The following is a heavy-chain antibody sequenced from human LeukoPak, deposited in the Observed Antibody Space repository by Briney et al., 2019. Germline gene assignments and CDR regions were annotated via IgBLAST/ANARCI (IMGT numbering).Heavy chain of an antibody. CDR2: IYYSGNT. Sequence: PSETLSLTCTVSGGSISSGGYYWRWLRQHPGQGLEWIVYIYYSGNTYYNPSLKSRVTISVDTSKNQFSLKLSSVTAADTAVYYCARIADIVATRDYYYYMDVWGKGTTVTVSS. J-gene: IGHJ6*03. CDR1: GGSISSGGYY. D-gene: IGHD5-12*01. V-gene: IGHV4-31*03. CDR3: ARIADIVATRDYYYYMDV.